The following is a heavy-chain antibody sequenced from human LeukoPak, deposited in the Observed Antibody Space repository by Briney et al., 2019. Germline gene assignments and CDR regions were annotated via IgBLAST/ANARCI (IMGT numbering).Heavy chain of an antibody. CDR1: GFTFDDYG. CDR3: ARVGEMFYYYYYMDV. D-gene: IGHD5-24*01. CDR2: INWNGGST. V-gene: IGHV3-20*04. J-gene: IGHJ6*03. Sequence: GGSLRLSCAASGFTFDDYGMSWVRQAPGKGLEWVSGINWNGGSTGYADSVKGRFTISRDNAKNSLYLQMNSLRAEDTALYYCARVGEMFYYYYYMDVWGKGTTVTVSS.